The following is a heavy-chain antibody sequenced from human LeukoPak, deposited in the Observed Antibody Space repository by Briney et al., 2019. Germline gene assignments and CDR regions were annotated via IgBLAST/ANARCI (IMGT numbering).Heavy chain of an antibody. CDR3: ARVLWAHYFDY. CDR1: GGSFSGYY. V-gene: IGHV4-34*01. J-gene: IGHJ4*02. CDR2: INHSGST. Sequence: SETLSLTCAVYGGSFSGYYWSWIRQPPGKGLEWIGEINHSGSTNYNPSLKSRVTISVDTSKNQFSLKLSSVTAADTAVYYCARVLWAHYFDYWGQRTLVTVSS. D-gene: IGHD3-10*01.